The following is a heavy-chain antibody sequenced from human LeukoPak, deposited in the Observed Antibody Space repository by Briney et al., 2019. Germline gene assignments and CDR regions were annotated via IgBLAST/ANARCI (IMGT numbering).Heavy chain of an antibody. CDR2: ISAYNGNT. V-gene: IGHV1-18*01. D-gene: IGHD1-26*01. J-gene: IGHJ5*02. Sequence: ASVKVSCKASGYTFTSYGISWVRQAPGQGLEWMGWISAYNGNTNYAQKFQGRVTMTRDTSISTAYMELSRLRSDDTAVYYCARDSGSYGGGFDPWGQGTLVTVSS. CDR1: GYTFTSYG. CDR3: ARDSGSYGGGFDP.